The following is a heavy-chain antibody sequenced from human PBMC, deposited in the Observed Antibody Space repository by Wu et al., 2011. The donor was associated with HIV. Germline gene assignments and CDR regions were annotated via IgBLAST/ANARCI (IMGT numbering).Heavy chain of an antibody. CDR1: GGSFNDYT. CDR2: ITPIYGTA. D-gene: IGHD2-2*02. Sequence: QVQLVQSGPEVKKPGSSVKVSCRASGGSFNDYTISWVRQAPGQGLEWMGGITPIYGTADYAQKFQGRVTITADKSTSTDYMELSSLRSEDTAIYYCARGYCTSTNCYNDAFDIWGQGTMVSVSS. CDR3: ARGYCTSTNCYNDAFDI. V-gene: IGHV1-69*14. J-gene: IGHJ3*02.